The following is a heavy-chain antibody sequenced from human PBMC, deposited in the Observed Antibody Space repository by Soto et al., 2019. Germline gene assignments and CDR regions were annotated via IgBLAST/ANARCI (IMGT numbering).Heavy chain of an antibody. V-gene: IGHV3-72*01. J-gene: IGHJ6*02. CDR2: IRRKANSYTT. D-gene: IGHD6-19*01. Sequence: EVQLVESGGGLVQPGGSLRLSCAASGLIFSDYHMDWVRQAPGKGLEWVGRIRRKANSYTTEYAASVKGRFTISRDDSKHSLYSQMNSLKSEDTAVYYCAMLGGWSGGSSGMDVWGQGTTVTVSS. CDR3: AMLGGWSGGSSGMDV. CDR1: GLIFSDYH.